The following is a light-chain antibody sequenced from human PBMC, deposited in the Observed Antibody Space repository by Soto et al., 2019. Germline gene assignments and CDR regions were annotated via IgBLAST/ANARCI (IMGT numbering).Light chain of an antibody. CDR2: RTD. J-gene: IGLJ2*01. CDR1: SSNIGSYY. CDR3: AAWDDSLREV. V-gene: IGLV1-47*01. Sequence: QSVLTQPRSVSAAPGQKVTISCSGSSSNIGSYYVYWYQQLPGTAPKLLIHRTDQRPSGVPDRFSGSKSGTSASLAISGLRSEDEADYYCAAWDDSLREVFGGGTKLTVL.